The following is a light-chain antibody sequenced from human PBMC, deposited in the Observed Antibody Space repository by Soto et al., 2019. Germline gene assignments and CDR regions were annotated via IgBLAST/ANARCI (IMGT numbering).Light chain of an antibody. Sequence: DIQMTQSPSTLSASVGDRVTITCRASQSISSWLAWYQQKPGKAPKLLIYDASSLESGVPSRFSGSGSGTELTLTISRLQPDDFATYYCQQYNSYATWTFGQGTKVEIK. CDR3: QQYNSYATWT. CDR2: DAS. J-gene: IGKJ1*01. V-gene: IGKV1-5*01. CDR1: QSISSW.